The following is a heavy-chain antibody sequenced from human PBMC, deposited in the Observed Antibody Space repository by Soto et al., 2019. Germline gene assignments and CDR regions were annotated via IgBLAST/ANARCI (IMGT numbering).Heavy chain of an antibody. D-gene: IGHD4-4*01. CDR1: GGTFGSYA. V-gene: IGHV1-69*13. Sequence: SVKVSCKASGGTFGSYAISWVRQAPGQGLEWMGGIIPIPGTANYAQKFQGRVTIAADESTSTAHMELSSLRSEDTAVYYFARSAGTSIYLVSFHYYHYGTVVWG. CDR3: ARSAGTSIYLVSFHYYHYGTVV. CDR2: IIPIPGTA. J-gene: IGHJ6*02.